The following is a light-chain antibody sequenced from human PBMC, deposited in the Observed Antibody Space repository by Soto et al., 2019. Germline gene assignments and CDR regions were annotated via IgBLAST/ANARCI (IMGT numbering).Light chain of an antibody. J-gene: IGKJ1*01. Sequence: DIQMTQSPSTLSPSVGDRVTITCRASQSISSWLAWYQQKPGKAPKLLIYDDSSLESGVPSRFSGSGSGTEFTLTISSLQHDDFATYYCQQWGTFGQGTKVDI. CDR1: QSISSW. V-gene: IGKV1-5*01. CDR2: DDS. CDR3: QQWGT.